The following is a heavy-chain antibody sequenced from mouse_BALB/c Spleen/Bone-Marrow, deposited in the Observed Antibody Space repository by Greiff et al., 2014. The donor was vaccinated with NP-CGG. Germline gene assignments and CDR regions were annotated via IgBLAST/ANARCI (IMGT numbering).Heavy chain of an antibody. Sequence: VQLVESGPDLVAPSQSLSITCTVSGFSLTLYGVHWVRQSPGKGLEWLVVIWSDGTTTYNSALKSRLSISEDNSKSQVFLKLNSLQTDDAAMYYCARHERGYPYAMDYWGQGTSVTVSS. D-gene: IGHD2-2*01. J-gene: IGHJ4*01. CDR3: ARHERGYPYAMDY. V-gene: IGHV2-6-2*01. CDR1: GFSLTLYG. CDR2: IWSDGTT.